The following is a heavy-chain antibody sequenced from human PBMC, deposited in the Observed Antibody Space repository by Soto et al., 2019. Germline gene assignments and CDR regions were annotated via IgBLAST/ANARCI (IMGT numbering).Heavy chain of an antibody. CDR2: IYYSGST. V-gene: IGHV4-30-4*01. D-gene: IGHD5-12*01. CDR3: ARGGGYEGYYYYGMDV. Sequence: LSLTCTVSGGSIRSGDYYWSWIRQPPGKGLEWIGYIYYSGSTYYNPPLKSRVTISVDTSKNQFSLKLSSVTAADTAVYYCARGGGYEGYYYYGMDVWGQGTTVTVSS. CDR1: GGSIRSGDYY. J-gene: IGHJ6*02.